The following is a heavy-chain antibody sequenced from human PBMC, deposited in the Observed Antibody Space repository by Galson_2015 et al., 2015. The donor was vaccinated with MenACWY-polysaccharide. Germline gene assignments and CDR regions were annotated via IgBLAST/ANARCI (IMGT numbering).Heavy chain of an antibody. CDR3: TTNYYANIPS. CDR2: IIPILATS. J-gene: IGHJ5*02. V-gene: IGHV1-69*08. Sequence: SVKVSCKASGGTFSRYTIRWGRQAPGEGLEWMGRIIPILATSNYAQRFQGRITITADESTSTAYLELSSLRSEDSAVYYCTTNYYANIPSWGQGTLVPVSS. D-gene: IGHD3-10*01. CDR1: GGTFSRYT.